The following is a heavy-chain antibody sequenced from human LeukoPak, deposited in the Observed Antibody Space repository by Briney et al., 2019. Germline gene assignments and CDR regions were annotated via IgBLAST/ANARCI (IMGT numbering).Heavy chain of an antibody. V-gene: IGHV1-2*06. CDR1: GYMFTGYY. CDR3: ARAMDIAVAKGPFDY. D-gene: IGHD6-19*01. J-gene: IGHJ4*02. CDR2: INPNSGGT. Sequence: ASVKVSCKASGYMFTGYYMHWVRQAPGQGLEWMGRINPNSGGTDYAQKFQGRVTMTRDTSISTVYMELSRLRSDDTAVYYCARAMDIAVAKGPFDYWGQGTLVTVSS.